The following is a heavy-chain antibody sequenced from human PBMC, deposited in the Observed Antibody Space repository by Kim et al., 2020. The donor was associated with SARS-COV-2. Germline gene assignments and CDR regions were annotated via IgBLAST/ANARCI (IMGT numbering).Heavy chain of an antibody. J-gene: IGHJ6*02. V-gene: IGHV3-21*01. CDR3: ARDSERWFGELLGPALLYYGMDV. Sequence: GGSLRLSCAASGFTFSSYSMNWVRQAPGKGLEWVSSISSSSSYIYYADSVKGRFTISRDNAKNSLYLQMNSLRAEDTAVYYCARDSERWFGELLGPALLYYGMDVWGQGTTVTVSS. D-gene: IGHD3-10*01. CDR2: ISSSSSYI. CDR1: GFTFSSYS.